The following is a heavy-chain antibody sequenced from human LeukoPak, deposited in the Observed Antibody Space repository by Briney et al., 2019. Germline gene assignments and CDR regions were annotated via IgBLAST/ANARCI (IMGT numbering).Heavy chain of an antibody. D-gene: IGHD3-22*01. Sequence: GGSLRLSCAASGFTFSSYAMHWVRQAPGKGLEWVTVISYDGSNKYYADSVKGRFTISRDNSKNTLYLQMNSLRAEDTAVYYCARDFNDHSGYGDPAFDYWGQGTLVTVSS. J-gene: IGHJ4*02. CDR3: ARDFNDHSGYGDPAFDY. CDR1: GFTFSSYA. CDR2: ISYDGSNK. V-gene: IGHV3-30*04.